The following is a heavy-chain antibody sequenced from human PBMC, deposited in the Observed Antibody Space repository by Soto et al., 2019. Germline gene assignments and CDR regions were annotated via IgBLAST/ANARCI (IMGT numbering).Heavy chain of an antibody. CDR1: GFTFSSYG. D-gene: IGHD3-22*01. Sequence: PGGSLRLSCAASGFTFSSYGMHWVRQAPGKGLEWVAVISYDGSKKYYADSVKGRFTISSDNYKNTLYLQMNSTRAEDTAVYYCAREDVCYYDMIGYPVYWGQGTLVTVSS. CDR2: ISYDGSKK. CDR3: AREDVCYYDMIGYPVY. J-gene: IGHJ4*02. V-gene: IGHV3-30*03.